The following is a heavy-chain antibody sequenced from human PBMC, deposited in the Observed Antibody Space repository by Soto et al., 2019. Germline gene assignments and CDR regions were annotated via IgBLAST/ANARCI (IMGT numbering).Heavy chain of an antibody. CDR2: ISSSSSYI. J-gene: IGHJ6*02. Sequence: GGSLNLSCAAPVFAFSCFSLNWAGQAPGKGLEWVSSISSSSSYIYYADSVKGRFTISRDNAKNSLYLQMNSLRAEDTVVYYCARGYYDFWSGYQYYYYGMDVWGQGT. D-gene: IGHD3-3*01. CDR3: ARGYYDFWSGYQYYYYGMDV. CDR1: VFAFSCFS. V-gene: IGHV3-21*01.